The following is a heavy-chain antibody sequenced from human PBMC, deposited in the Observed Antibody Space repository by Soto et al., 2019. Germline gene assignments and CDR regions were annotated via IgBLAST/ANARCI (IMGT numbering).Heavy chain of an antibody. CDR2: IGGGDGST. D-gene: IGHD6-13*01. V-gene: IGHV3-23*01. J-gene: IGHJ3*02. CDR1: GFTFINYA. Sequence: EVQLLESGGGLVQPGGSLRLSCAASGFTFINYAMSWVRQAPGKGLEWVSTIGGGDGSTYYADSVKGRFTISRDNSNSGLYLQMNSLRVGDTAIYYCAKGILVKPPGTRTFDIWGQGTMVIVSS. CDR3: AKGILVKPPGTRTFDI.